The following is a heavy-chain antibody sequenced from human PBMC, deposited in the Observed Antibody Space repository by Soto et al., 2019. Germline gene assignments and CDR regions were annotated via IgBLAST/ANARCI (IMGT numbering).Heavy chain of an antibody. D-gene: IGHD5-18*01. CDR3: ARVSGYNYGYFGDFDY. Sequence: ASVKVSCKASGHTFNDYALHWVRQAPGQRLECMGWINTGNGDTEYSQKFQGRVTITRDTSASTAYMELSSLRSEDTAVYYCARVSGYNYGYFGDFDYWGQGTLVTVSS. CDR1: GHTFNDYA. CDR2: INTGNGDT. V-gene: IGHV1-3*04. J-gene: IGHJ4*02.